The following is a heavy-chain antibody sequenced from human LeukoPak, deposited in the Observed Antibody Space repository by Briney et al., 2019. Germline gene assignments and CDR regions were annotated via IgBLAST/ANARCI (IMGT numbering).Heavy chain of an antibody. J-gene: IGHJ5*02. V-gene: IGHV4-31*03. CDR1: GGSISSGGYY. CDR3: ARDVRGSGSLNWFDP. D-gene: IGHD3-10*01. CDR2: IYYSGST. Sequence: SETLSLTCTVSGGSISSGGYYWSWLRQHPGKGLEWIGYIYYSGSTYYNPSLKSRVTISVDTSKNQFSLKLSSVTAADTAVYYCARDVRGSGSLNWFDPWGQGTLVTVSS.